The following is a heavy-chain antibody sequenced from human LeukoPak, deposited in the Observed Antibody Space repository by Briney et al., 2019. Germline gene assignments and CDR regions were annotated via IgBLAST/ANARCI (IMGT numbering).Heavy chain of an antibody. CDR2: IIPIFGTA. J-gene: IGHJ3*02. CDR3: ARDRTIFRPWDAFDI. D-gene: IGHD3-9*01. CDR1: GGTFSSYA. V-gene: IGHV1-69*13. Sequence: SAKVSCKASGGTFSSYAISWVRQAPGQGLEWMGGIIPIFGTANYAQKFQGRVTITADESTSTAYMELSSLRSEDTAVYYCARDRTIFRPWDAFDIWGQGTMVTVSS.